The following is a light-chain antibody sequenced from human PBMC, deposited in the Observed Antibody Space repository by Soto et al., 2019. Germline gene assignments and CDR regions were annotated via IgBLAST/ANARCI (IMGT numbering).Light chain of an antibody. Sequence: QSVLTRPPSASGTPGQRVTISCSGSSSNIGSNTVNWYQQLPGTAPKLLIYSNNQRPSGVPDRFSGSKSGTSASLAISGLQSEDEADYYCAAWDDSLNGSYVFGTGTKVTVL. CDR3: AAWDDSLNGSYV. CDR2: SNN. CDR1: SSNIGSNT. V-gene: IGLV1-44*01. J-gene: IGLJ1*01.